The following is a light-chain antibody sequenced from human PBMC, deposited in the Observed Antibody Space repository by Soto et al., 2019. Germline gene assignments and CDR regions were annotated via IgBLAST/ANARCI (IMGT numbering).Light chain of an antibody. J-gene: IGLJ1*01. CDR2: DVY. CDR3: SSYTPSRSYV. V-gene: IGLV2-14*01. Sequence: QSALTQPASVSGSPGQSITISCTGTSSDVGGFNYVSWYQQHPGKAPKLLIFDVYSRPSGISNRFSGSMSGNTASLTISGLQAEDEADYYCSSYTPSRSYVVGAGTKLTVL. CDR1: SSDVGGFNY.